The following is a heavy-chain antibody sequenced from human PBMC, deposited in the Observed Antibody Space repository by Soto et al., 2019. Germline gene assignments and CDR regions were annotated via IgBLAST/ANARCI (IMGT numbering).Heavy chain of an antibody. CDR2: IWYDGSNK. D-gene: IGHD6-13*01. J-gene: IGHJ3*02. V-gene: IGHV3-33*01. Sequence: QVQLVESGGGVVQPGRSLRLSCAASGFTFSSYGMHWVRQAPGTGLEWVAVIWYDGSNKYYADSVKGRFTISRDNSKNPLYLQMNSLRAEDTAVYYCARGRRRGPLIAAAGRVSAFDIWGQVTMVTVSS. CDR3: ARGRRRGPLIAAAGRVSAFDI. CDR1: GFTFSSYG.